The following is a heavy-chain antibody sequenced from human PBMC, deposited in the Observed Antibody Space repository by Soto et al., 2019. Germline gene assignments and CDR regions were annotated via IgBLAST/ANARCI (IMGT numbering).Heavy chain of an antibody. V-gene: IGHV3-33*01. CDR2: IWYDGSNK. J-gene: IGHJ4*02. Sequence: QVQLVESGGGVVQPGRSLRLSCAASGFTFSNYGMHWVRQAPGKGLEWVAVIWYDGSNKYYADSVKGRFTISRDNSKNTVYLQMNSLRAEDTAVYFCARDGYCSGGSCYSVPVFDYWGQGTLVTVSS. D-gene: IGHD2-15*01. CDR1: GFTFSNYG. CDR3: ARDGYCSGGSCYSVPVFDY.